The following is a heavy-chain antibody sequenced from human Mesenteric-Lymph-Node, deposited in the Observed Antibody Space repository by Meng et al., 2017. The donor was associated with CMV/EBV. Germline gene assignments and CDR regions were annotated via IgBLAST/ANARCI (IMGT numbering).Heavy chain of an antibody. CDR1: GFTFSDHY. V-gene: IGHV3-72*01. Sequence: GGSLRLSCAASGFTFSDHYMDWVRQAPGKGLEWVGRTRNKANSYTTEYAASVKGRFTISRDDSKNSLYLQMNSLKTEDTAVYYCAREACRASCSFDYWGQGTLVTVSS. CDR2: TRNKANSYTT. D-gene: IGHD2-2*01. CDR3: AREACRASCSFDY. J-gene: IGHJ4*02.